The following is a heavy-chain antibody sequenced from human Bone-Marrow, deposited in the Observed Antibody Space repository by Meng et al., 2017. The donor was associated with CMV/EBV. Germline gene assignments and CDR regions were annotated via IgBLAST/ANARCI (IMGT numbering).Heavy chain of an antibody. CDR2: INPNSGGT. CDR3: ARGISMIVGDGLYHWFDP. Sequence: ASVKVSCKASGYTFTGYYMHWVRQAPGQGLEWMGWINPNSGGTNYAQKFQGRVTMTRDTSISTAYMELSRLRSEDTAVYYCARGISMIVGDGLYHWFDPWGQGTRVTVSS. J-gene: IGHJ5*02. D-gene: IGHD3-22*01. V-gene: IGHV1-2*02. CDR1: GYTFTGYY.